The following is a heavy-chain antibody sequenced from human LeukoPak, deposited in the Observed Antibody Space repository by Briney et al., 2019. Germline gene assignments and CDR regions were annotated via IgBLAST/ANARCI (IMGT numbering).Heavy chain of an antibody. CDR2: INHSGST. J-gene: IGHJ5*02. Sequence: SETLSLTCAVYGGSFSGYYWSWIRQPPGKGLEWIGEINHSGSTNYNPSLKSRVTISVDTSKNQLSLKLSSVTAADTAVYYCARRAARYDFWSGYPNWFDPWGQGTLVTVSS. D-gene: IGHD3-3*01. CDR1: GGSFSGYY. CDR3: ARRAARYDFWSGYPNWFDP. V-gene: IGHV4-34*01.